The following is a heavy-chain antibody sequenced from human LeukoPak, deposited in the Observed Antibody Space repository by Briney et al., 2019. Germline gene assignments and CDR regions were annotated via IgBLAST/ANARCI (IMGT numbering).Heavy chain of an antibody. J-gene: IGHJ4*02. CDR3: ASFYQAYYFDY. CDR1: GGSISSGDFY. Sequence: PSETLSLTCTVSGGSISSGDFYWSWIRQPPGKGLEWIGYIYHSGSTYYNPSLKSRVTISVDTSKNQFSLKLSSVTAADTAVYYCASFYQAYYFDYWGQGTLVTVSS. CDR2: IYHSGST. D-gene: IGHD2-21*01. V-gene: IGHV4-30-4*01.